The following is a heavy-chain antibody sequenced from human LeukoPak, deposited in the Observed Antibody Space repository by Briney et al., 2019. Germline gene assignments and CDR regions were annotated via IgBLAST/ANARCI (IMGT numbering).Heavy chain of an antibody. V-gene: IGHV3-23*01. CDR3: AKGASIFGVVITNFDY. D-gene: IGHD3-3*01. CDR1: GFTFSSYA. Sequence: GGSLRLSCAASGFTFSSYAMSWVRQAPGKGLEWVSAISGSGGSTYYADSVKGRFTISRDNSKNTLYLQMNSLRAEDTAVYYRAKGASIFGVVITNFDYWGQGTLVTVSS. J-gene: IGHJ4*02. CDR2: ISGSGGST.